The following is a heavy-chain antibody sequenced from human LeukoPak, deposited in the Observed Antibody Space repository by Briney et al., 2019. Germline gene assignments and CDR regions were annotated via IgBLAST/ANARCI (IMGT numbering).Heavy chain of an antibody. Sequence: GASVKVSCKASGGTFSSYAISWVRQAPGQGLEWMGGIIPIFGTANYAQKFQGRVTITADESTSTAYMELNSLRAEDTAVYYCAKPLGAAAGTDNWFDPWGQGTLVTVSS. CDR2: IIPIFGTA. J-gene: IGHJ5*02. D-gene: IGHD6-13*01. CDR3: AKPLGAAAGTDNWFDP. CDR1: GGTFSSYA. V-gene: IGHV1-69*13.